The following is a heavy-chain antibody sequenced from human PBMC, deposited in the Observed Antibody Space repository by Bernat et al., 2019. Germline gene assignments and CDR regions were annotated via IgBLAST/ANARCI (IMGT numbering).Heavy chain of an antibody. CDR3: ARGDDYGDPSVYFDY. D-gene: IGHD4-17*01. Sequence: QVQLVQSGAEVKKPGSSVKVSCKASGGTFSSYAISWVRQAPGQVLEWMGGIIPIFGTANYAQKFQGRVTITADKSTSTAYMELSSLGSEDTAVYYCARGDDYGDPSVYFDYWGQGTLVTVSS. V-gene: IGHV1-69*06. CDR1: GGTFSSYA. J-gene: IGHJ4*02. CDR2: IIPIFGTA.